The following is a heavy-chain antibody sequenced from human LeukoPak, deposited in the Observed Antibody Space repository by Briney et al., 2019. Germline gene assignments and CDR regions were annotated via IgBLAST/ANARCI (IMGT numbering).Heavy chain of an antibody. V-gene: IGHV3-23*01. CDR2: ISGSGGGT. J-gene: IGHJ5*02. CDR1: GFTFSSYS. CDR3: AKEGGYSGSYAWFDP. Sequence: GGSLRLSCAASGFTFSSYSMNWVRQAPGKGLEWVSAISGSGGGTYYADSVKGRFTISRDNSKNTLYLQMNSLRAEDTAVYYCAKEGGYSGSYAWFDPWGQGTLVTVSS. D-gene: IGHD1-26*01.